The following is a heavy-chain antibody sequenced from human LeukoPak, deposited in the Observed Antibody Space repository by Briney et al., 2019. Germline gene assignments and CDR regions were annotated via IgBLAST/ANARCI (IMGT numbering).Heavy chain of an antibody. J-gene: IGHJ4*02. V-gene: IGHV3-7*01. D-gene: IGHD3-22*01. CDR1: GFTFSSYW. Sequence: PGGSLSLSCAASGFTFSSYWMSWVRQAPGKGLEWVANIKQDGSEKYYVDSVKGRFTISRDNAKNSLYLQMNSLRAEDTAVYYCARTGYYYDSSLDYWGQGTLVTVSS. CDR3: ARTGYYYDSSLDY. CDR2: IKQDGSEK.